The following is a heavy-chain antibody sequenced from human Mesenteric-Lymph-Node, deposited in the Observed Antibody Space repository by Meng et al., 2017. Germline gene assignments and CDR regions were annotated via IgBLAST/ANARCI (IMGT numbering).Heavy chain of an antibody. Sequence: ESLKISCTVSGGSISSYYWSWIRQPPGKGLEWIGHIYYSGSTNYNPSLKSRVTISVDTSKNQFSLKLSSVTAADTAVYYCARVEITRSYYYDSSGSWFDPWGQGNLVNGAS. CDR3: ARVEITRSYYYDSSGSWFDP. J-gene: IGHJ5*01. D-gene: IGHD3-22*01. CDR2: IYYSGST. CDR1: GGSISSYY. V-gene: IGHV4-59*01.